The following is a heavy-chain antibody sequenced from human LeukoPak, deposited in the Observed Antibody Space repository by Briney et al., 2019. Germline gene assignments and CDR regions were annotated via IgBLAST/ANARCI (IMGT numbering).Heavy chain of an antibody. CDR3: ARVISAAVAGLGLVAFDI. CDR2: INHSGST. V-gene: IGHV4-34*01. D-gene: IGHD6-19*01. Sequence: SETLSLTCAVYGGSFSGYYWSWIRQPPGKGLEWIGEINHSGSTNYNPSLKSRVTISVDTSKSQFSLKLSSVTAADTAVYYCARVISAAVAGLGLVAFDIWGQGTMVTVSS. CDR1: GGSFSGYY. J-gene: IGHJ3*02.